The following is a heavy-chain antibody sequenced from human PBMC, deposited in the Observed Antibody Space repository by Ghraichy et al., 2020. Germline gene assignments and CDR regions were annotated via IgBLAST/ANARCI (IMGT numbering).Heavy chain of an antibody. D-gene: IGHD6-19*01. Sequence: GGSLRLSCAASGFSVSSNDMNWVRQASGKGLEWVSLIYSSGTTHYADSVKGRFTISRDTSKNTVYLQMNSLRAEDTAVYYCARRPVVAVPGSGGDNWGQGVLVTVSS. V-gene: IGHV3-53*01. J-gene: IGHJ4*02. CDR1: GFSVSSND. CDR3: ARRPVVAVPGSGGDN. CDR2: IYSSGTT.